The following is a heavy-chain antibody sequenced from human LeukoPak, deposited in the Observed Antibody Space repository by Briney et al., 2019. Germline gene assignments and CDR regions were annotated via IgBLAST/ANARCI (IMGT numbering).Heavy chain of an antibody. CDR2: IYYSGST. J-gene: IGHJ3*02. Sequence: SQTLSLTYTVSGGSISSGGYYWSWIRQHPGKGLEWIGYIYYSGSTYYNPSLKSRVTISVDTSKNQFSLKLSSVTAADTAVYYCARAPYYYDSRDAFDIWGQGTMVTVSS. CDR1: GGSISSGGYY. CDR3: ARAPYYYDSRDAFDI. D-gene: IGHD3-22*01. V-gene: IGHV4-31*03.